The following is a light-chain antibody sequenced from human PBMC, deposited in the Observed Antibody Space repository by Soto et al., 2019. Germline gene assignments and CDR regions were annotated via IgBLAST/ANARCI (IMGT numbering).Light chain of an antibody. CDR3: SSYAASNNFYFV. Sequence: QSVLTQPPSASGSPGQSVTISCTGTRSDVGGYNYVSWYQQYPGRAPKLMIYEVTKRPSGVPDRFSGSKSGNTASLTVSGLQAEDEADYYCSSYAASNNFYFVFGGGTQLT. J-gene: IGLJ3*02. V-gene: IGLV2-8*01. CDR1: RSDVGGYNY. CDR2: EVT.